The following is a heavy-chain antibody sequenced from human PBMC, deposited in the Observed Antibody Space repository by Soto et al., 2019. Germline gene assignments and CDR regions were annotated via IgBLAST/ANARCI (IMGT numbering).Heavy chain of an antibody. Sequence: PGGSLRLSCAASGFTFSNYAMHWVRQAPGKGLEWVAVISYDGSDKYFAGSVKGRFTISRDNSKNTLYLQMNSLRAEDTAVFYCARVASAYNSGWYFDYWGQGTLVTVSS. CDR2: ISYDGSDK. D-gene: IGHD6-19*01. CDR1: GFTFSNYA. J-gene: IGHJ4*02. CDR3: ARVASAYNSGWYFDY. V-gene: IGHV3-30-3*01.